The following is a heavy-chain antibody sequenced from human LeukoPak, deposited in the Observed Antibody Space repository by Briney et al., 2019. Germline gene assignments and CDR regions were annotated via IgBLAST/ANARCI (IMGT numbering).Heavy chain of an antibody. CDR1: GFTFSSYG. Sequence: PGRSLRLSCAASGFTFSSYGMHWVRQAPGKGLEWVAVIWYDGSNKYYADSVKGRFTISRDNSKNTLYLQMNSLRAEDTAVYYCAREALEGSGCHFGYWGQGTLVTVSS. CDR2: IWYDGSNK. CDR3: AREALEGSGCHFGY. V-gene: IGHV3-33*01. J-gene: IGHJ4*02. D-gene: IGHD6-19*01.